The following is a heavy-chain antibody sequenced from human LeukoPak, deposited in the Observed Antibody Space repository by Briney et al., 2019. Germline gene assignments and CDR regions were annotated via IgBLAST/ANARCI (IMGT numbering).Heavy chain of an antibody. V-gene: IGHV3-11*04. D-gene: IGHD3-22*01. CDR2: ISSSGSTI. CDR1: GFTFSDYY. J-gene: IGHJ4*02. Sequence: GGSLRLSCAASGFTFSDYYMSWIRHAPGKGLEWVSYISSSGSTIYYADSVKGRFTISRDNSKNTLYLQMNSLRAEDTAVYYCAKDPYYDSSGPPAYFDYWGQGTLVTVSS. CDR3: AKDPYYDSSGPPAYFDY.